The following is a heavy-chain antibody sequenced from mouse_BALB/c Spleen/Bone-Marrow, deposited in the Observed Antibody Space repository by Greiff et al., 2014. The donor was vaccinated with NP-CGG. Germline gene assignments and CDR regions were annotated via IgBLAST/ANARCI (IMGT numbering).Heavy chain of an antibody. CDR3: ARRDGSYFDY. J-gene: IGHJ2*01. CDR1: GYAFTNYL. Sequence: QVTLKQSGAELVRPGTSVMVSCKSFGYAFTNYLIEWVKQMPGQCLEWIGMINPGSGGTNYNEKFKGKATLTADKSSSTAYMQLSSLTSDDSAVYFCARRDGSYFDYWGQGTTLTVST. CDR2: INPGSGGT. D-gene: IGHD3-3*01. V-gene: IGHV1-54*01.